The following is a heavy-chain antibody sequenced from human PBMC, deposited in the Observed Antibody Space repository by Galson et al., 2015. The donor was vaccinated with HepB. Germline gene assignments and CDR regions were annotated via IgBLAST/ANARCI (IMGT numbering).Heavy chain of an antibody. CDR2: ISGNGDST. Sequence: SLRLSCAASGFAFDTHAMRWVRQAPGKGQEWISGISGNGDSTFYGDSVKGRFTVSRDNSKNILFLQMNSLRAEDTGLYFCAKGYGLFDSWGQGILVTVSS. J-gene: IGHJ5*01. CDR3: AKGYGLFDS. CDR1: GFAFDTHA. D-gene: IGHD5-18*01. V-gene: IGHV3-23*01.